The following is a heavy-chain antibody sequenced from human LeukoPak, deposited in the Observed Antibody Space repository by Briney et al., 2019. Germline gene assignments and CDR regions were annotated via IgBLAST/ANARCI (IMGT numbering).Heavy chain of an antibody. CDR2: ISSSGSTI. J-gene: IGHJ4*02. CDR3: ARALQYNWNEIDY. CDR1: GFTFSDDY. D-gene: IGHD1-20*01. V-gene: IGHV3-11*01. Sequence: PGGSLRLSCAASGFTFSDDYMSWIRQAPGKGLEWVSYISSSGSTIYYADSVKGRFTISRDNVKNSLYLQMNSLRAEDTAVYYCARALQYNWNEIDYRGQGTLVTVSS.